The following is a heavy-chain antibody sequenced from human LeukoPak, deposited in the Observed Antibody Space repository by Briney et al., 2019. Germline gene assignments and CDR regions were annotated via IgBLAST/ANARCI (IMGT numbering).Heavy chain of an antibody. J-gene: IGHJ4*02. CDR2: ISTDSGETI. V-gene: IGHV3-48*03. CDR3: ATLTGGRCSRTSCPYDY. Sequence: GGSLRLSCAASGFTFSNYEMNWVRQAPGKGLEWVAYISTDSGETIYYADSVEGRFTISRDNAKNSLYLQMNSLRVEDTATYYCATLTGGRCSRTSCPYDYWGQGTLVTVSS. CDR1: GFTFSNYE. D-gene: IGHD2-2*01.